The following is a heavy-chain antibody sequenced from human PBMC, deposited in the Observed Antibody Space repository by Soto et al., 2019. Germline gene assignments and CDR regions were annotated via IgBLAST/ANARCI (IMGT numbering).Heavy chain of an antibody. V-gene: IGHV1-69*06. D-gene: IGHD6-13*01. CDR3: ASRTLIAAAANYYYAMDV. CDR1: GGTFSSYA. CDR2: RVPIFRTA. J-gene: IGHJ6*02. Sequence: SVKVSCKVSGGTFSSYAISWVRQAPGQGLEWMGGRVPIFRTANYAQNVQGTVTITADKSTSTAYMELSSLRSDDTAVYYCASRTLIAAAANYYYAMDVWGQGTTVTVSS.